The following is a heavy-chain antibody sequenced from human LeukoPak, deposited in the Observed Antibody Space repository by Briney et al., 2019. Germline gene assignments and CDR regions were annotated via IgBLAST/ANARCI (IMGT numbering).Heavy chain of an antibody. D-gene: IGHD3-10*01. CDR1: GYSFTSYW. V-gene: IGHV5-51*01. J-gene: IGHJ3*02. CDR3: ARLHGPEQLLWFGDDAFDI. CDR2: IYPGDSDT. Sequence: GESLKISCKGSGYSFTSYWIGWVRQLPGKGLEWMGIIYPGDSDTRYSPSFQGQVTISADKSISTAYLQWSSLKASDTAMYYCARLHGPEQLLWFGDDAFDIWGQGTMVTVSS.